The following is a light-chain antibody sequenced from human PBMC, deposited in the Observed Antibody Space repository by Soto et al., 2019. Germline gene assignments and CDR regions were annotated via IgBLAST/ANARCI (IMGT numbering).Light chain of an antibody. CDR3: QQYDRWPPGYT. V-gene: IGKV3-15*01. Sequence: DIVMIQSPATLSVSPGERATLSCRASQSVGRSLAWYQQKPGQAPRLLIYGASTRATGIPAGFSGSGSGTVFTLTINSRQSEDYAVYYCQQYDRWPPGYTFGQGTKLDIK. CDR2: GAS. J-gene: IGKJ2*01. CDR1: QSVGRS.